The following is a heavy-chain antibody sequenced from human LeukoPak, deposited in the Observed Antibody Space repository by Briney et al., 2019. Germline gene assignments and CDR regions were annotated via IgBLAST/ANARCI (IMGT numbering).Heavy chain of an antibody. CDR1: GGSISSYY. J-gene: IGHJ6*03. CDR3: ARVSSYYYYYMDV. Sequence: SETLSLTCTVSGGSISSYYWSWIRQPPGKGLEWIGYIYYSGSTNYNPSLKSRVTISVDTSKNQFSLKLSSVTAADTAVYYCARVSSYYYYYMDVWGKGTTVTISS. D-gene: IGHD6-13*01. CDR2: IYYSGST. V-gene: IGHV4-59*01.